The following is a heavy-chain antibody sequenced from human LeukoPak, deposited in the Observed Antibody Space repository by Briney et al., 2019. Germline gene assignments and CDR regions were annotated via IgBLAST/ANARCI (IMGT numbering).Heavy chain of an antibody. CDR3: ARYGGSGTYYFDY. CDR2: IYDSGST. V-gene: IGHV4-30-2*01. J-gene: IGHJ4*02. D-gene: IGHD3-10*01. CDR1: GGSISSGGYA. Sequence: SQALSLTCAVSGGSISSGGYAWSWIRQPPGKGLEWIGYIYDSGSTHYNPSLKSRVTISVDRSENQFSLKLSSVTAADTAVYYCARYGGSGTYYFDYWGQGTLVTVSS.